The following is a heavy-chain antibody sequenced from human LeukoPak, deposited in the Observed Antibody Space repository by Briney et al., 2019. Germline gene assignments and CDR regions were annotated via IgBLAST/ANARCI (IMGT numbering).Heavy chain of an antibody. D-gene: IGHD3-10*01. CDR1: GFTVSNNY. V-gene: IGHV3-66*01. Sequence: GGSLRLSCAASGFTVSNNYMSWVRQAPGKGLEWVSVIYSGGDTYYADSVKGRFTISRDNSKNSLYLQMSSLRAEDTAVYYCVRGAYGSGTPWGQGTLVTVSS. J-gene: IGHJ5*02. CDR2: IYSGGDT. CDR3: VRGAYGSGTP.